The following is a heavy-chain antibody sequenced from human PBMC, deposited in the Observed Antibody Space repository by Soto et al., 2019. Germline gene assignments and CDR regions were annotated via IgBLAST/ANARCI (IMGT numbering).Heavy chain of an antibody. D-gene: IGHD3-3*01. CDR3: ARVPHTYYDFWSGYYTWGLDY. V-gene: IGHV1-18*01. CDR1: GYTFTSYG. CDR2: ISAYNGNT. J-gene: IGHJ4*02. Sequence: ASVKVSCKASGYTFTSYGISWVRQAPGQGLEWMGWISAYNGNTNYAQKLQGRVTMTTDTSTSTAYMELRSLRSDDTAVYYCARVPHTYYDFWSGYYTWGLDYWDQGTLVTVSS.